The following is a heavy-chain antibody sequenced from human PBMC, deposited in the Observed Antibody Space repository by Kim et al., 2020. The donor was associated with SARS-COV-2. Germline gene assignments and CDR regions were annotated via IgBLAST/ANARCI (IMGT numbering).Heavy chain of an antibody. Sequence: GGSLRLSCTASGFTFNTYWMNWVRQAPGRGLEWVANTDQHGSAKYYVDSVKGRFTISRDNAKDSLYLQMNSLRAEDTAVYYCVRGSPAVWGQGTSATVSS. J-gene: IGHJ6*02. CDR1: GFTFNTYW. V-gene: IGHV3-7*03. D-gene: IGHD2-2*01. CDR2: TDQHGSAK. CDR3: VRGSPAV.